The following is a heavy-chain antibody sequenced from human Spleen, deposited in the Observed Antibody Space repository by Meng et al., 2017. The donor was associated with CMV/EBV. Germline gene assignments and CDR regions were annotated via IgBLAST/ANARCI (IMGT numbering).Heavy chain of an antibody. J-gene: IGHJ4*02. V-gene: IGHV1-69*05. CDR2: FIPVFGAP. CDR1: FHNHA. D-gene: IGHD3-16*01. CDR3: ARGPKIPLGGVNLWPLEH. Sequence: FHNHAISWVRQAPGQGLEWMGGFIPVFGAPDYAQRFQDRLTIATDESTGSASMELSGLRFEDTAVYFCARGPKIPLGGVNLWPLEHWGQGSLVTVSS.